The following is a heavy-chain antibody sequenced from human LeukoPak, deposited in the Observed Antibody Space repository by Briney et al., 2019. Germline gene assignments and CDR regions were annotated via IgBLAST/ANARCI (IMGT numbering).Heavy chain of an antibody. CDR3: ARRLPYSSGWDFDY. J-gene: IGHJ4*02. D-gene: IGHD6-19*01. CDR1: GGSMGSYY. CDR2: IYYTGST. V-gene: IGHV4-59*01. Sequence: PSETLSLTCTVSGGSMGSYYWSWIRQPPGKGLEWIAYIYYTGSTHYNPSLKSRVTISVDPSKNQFSLNLNSVTAADTAVYYCARRLPYSSGWDFDYWGQGTLVTVSS.